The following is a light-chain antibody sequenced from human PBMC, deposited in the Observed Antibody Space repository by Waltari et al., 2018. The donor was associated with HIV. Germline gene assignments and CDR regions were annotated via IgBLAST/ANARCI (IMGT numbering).Light chain of an antibody. Sequence: QSVLPQPPSASGTPGQRVTLPCSGSSSNIGTNPVTWYQQLPGTAPKLLIYTNNQRPSGVPDRFSGSKSGTSASLAISGLQSEDEADYYCAAWDDSLNGNVFGPGTKVTVL. V-gene: IGLV1-44*01. CDR3: AAWDDSLNGNV. CDR2: TNN. CDR1: SSNIGTNP. J-gene: IGLJ1*01.